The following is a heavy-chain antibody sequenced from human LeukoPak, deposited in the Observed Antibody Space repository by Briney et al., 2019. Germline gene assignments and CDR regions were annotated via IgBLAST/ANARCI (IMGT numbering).Heavy chain of an antibody. J-gene: IGHJ6*04. V-gene: IGHV1-69*06. CDR2: IIPIFGTA. CDR1: GGTFSSYA. CDR3: AVTTVTTYSGEGYYYYGMDV. D-gene: IGHD4-17*01. Sequence: ASVKVSCKASGGTFSSYAISWVRQAPGQGLEWMGGIIPIFGTANYAQKFQGRVTITADKSTSTAYMELSSLRSEDTAVYYCAVTTVTTYSGEGYYYYGMDVWGKGTTVTVSS.